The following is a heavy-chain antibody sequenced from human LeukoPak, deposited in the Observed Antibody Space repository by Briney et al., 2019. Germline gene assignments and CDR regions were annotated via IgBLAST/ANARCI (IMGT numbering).Heavy chain of an antibody. CDR3: ARVVRRVTIFGVVSYFDY. D-gene: IGHD3-3*01. Sequence: SETLSLTCTVSGGSISSSSYYWGWIRQPPGKGLEWIGSIYYSGSTYYNPSLKSRVTISVDTSKNQFSLKLCSVTAADTAVYYCARVVRRVTIFGVVSYFDYWGQGTLVTVSS. CDR1: GGSISSSSYY. V-gene: IGHV4-39*07. J-gene: IGHJ4*02. CDR2: IYYSGST.